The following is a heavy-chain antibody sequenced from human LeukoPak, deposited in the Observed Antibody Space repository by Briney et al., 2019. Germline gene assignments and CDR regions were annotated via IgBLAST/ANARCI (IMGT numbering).Heavy chain of an antibody. V-gene: IGHV4-39*02. CDR2: IYSGGST. J-gene: IGHJ4*02. Sequence: SETLSLTCTVSGGSISSSNYYWGWIRQPPGKGLEWIGSIYSGGSTYYNPSLKSRVTISVDTSSNLFFLKLSSVTAADTAVYHCAKDVGYYDLWGQGTLVTVSS. CDR3: AKDVGYYDL. CDR1: GGSISSSNYY. D-gene: IGHD3-22*01.